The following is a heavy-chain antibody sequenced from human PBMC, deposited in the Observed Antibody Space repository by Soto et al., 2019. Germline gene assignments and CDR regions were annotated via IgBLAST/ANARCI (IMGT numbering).Heavy chain of an antibody. J-gene: IGHJ3*02. CDR1: GYTFTRSG. CDR2: INPDNGNT. D-gene: IGHD2-21*02. CDR3: AREDSCGGDCYYNGGDI. V-gene: IGHV1-18*01. Sequence: ASVKVSCKASGYTFTRSGISWVRQAPGQGLEWLGWINPDNGNTNYAQHLQGRVSLTTDTSTSTAYMELRSLRSEDTAVYYCAREDSCGGDCYYNGGDIWGQGTMVTVS.